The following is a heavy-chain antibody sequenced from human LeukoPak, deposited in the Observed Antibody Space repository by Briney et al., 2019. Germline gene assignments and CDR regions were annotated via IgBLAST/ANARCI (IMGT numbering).Heavy chain of an antibody. V-gene: IGHV4-38-2*02. CDR1: GDSMSDYF. Sequence: SETLSLTCTVSGDSMSDYFWTWIRQPPGKGLEWIGSIYYSGSTYYNPSLKSRVTISVDTSKKQFSLKLSSVTAADTAVYYCARSILCYYDRSARGAFDIWGPGTMVTVS. CDR3: ARSILCYYDRSARGAFDI. CDR2: IYYSGST. D-gene: IGHD3-22*01. J-gene: IGHJ3*02.